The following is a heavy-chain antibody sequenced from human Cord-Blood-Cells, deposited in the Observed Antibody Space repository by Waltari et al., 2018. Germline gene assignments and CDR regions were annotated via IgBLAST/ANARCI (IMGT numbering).Heavy chain of an antibody. CDR2: KIPILGIA. Sequence: QVQLVQSGAALKMPGPSVKVSCTAPGATFSIYAISWLRPAPGQGLEWMRRKIPILGIANYARKFQGRVTITADKSTSTAYMELSSLRSENTGVYNCARDRVVPAAIGSNWFDPWGQGTLVTVSS. CDR1: GATFSIYA. J-gene: IGHJ5*02. CDR3: ARDRVVPAAIGSNWFDP. D-gene: IGHD2-2*02. V-gene: IGHV1-69*09.